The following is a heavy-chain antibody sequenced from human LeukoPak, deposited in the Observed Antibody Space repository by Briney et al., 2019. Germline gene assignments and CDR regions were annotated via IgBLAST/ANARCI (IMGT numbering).Heavy chain of an antibody. J-gene: IGHJ4*02. CDR3: ARHETGPYFDY. CDR1: GYSFTSYW. CDR2: VYPGDSDT. Sequence: GESLKISCKGSGYSFTSYWIGWVRQMPGKGLECMGIVYPGDSDTRYSPSFQGQVTISADRSISTAYLQWSSLKASDTAMYYCARHETGPYFDYWGQGTLVTVSS. V-gene: IGHV5-51*01. D-gene: IGHD1-1*01.